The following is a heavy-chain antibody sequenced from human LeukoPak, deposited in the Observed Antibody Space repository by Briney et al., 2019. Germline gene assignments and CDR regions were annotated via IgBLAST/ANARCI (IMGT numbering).Heavy chain of an antibody. CDR2: TYYSGST. Sequence: SETLSLTCTVSGGSISSSSYYWGWIRQPPGKGLEWIGSTYYSGSTYYNPSLKSRVTISVDTSKNQFSLKLSSVTAADTAVYYCARQGYYYYYMDVWGKGTTVTISS. V-gene: IGHV4-39*01. CDR1: GGSISSSSYY. CDR3: ARQGYYYYYMDV. J-gene: IGHJ6*03.